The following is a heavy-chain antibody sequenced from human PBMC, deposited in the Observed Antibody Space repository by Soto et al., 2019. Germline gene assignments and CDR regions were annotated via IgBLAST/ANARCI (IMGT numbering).Heavy chain of an antibody. CDR1: GLTFSSYW. CDR2: INSDGSST. CDR3: ARDPTDSEWLFNWFDP. V-gene: IGHV3-74*01. Sequence: GGSLRLSCAASGLTFSSYWMHWVRQAPGKGLVWVSRINSDGSSTSYADSVKGRFTISRDNAKNTLYLQMNSLRAEDTAVYYCARDPTDSEWLFNWFDPWGQGTLVTVSS. J-gene: IGHJ5*02. D-gene: IGHD3-3*01.